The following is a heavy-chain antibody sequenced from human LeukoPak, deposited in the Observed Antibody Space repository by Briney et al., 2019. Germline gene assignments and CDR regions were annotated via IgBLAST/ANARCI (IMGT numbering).Heavy chain of an antibody. V-gene: IGHV3-53*01. CDR2: IYSGGST. CDR1: GFTFSSCG. D-gene: IGHD3-22*01. CDR3: ARRAGDYSHPYDY. J-gene: IGHJ4*02. Sequence: PGGSLRLSCAASGFTFSSCGMHWVRQAPGKGLEWVSLIYSGGSTYYTDSVKGRFTISRDNSKNTLYLQMNSLRAEDTAVYYCARRAGDYSHPYDYWGQGILVTVSS.